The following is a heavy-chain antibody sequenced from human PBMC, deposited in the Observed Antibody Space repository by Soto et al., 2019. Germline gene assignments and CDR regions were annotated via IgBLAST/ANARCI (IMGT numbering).Heavy chain of an antibody. CDR3: AKVPAADWDYYYGMDV. D-gene: IGHD2-21*01. Sequence: GGSLRLSCAASGFTFSSYGMHWVRQAPGKGLEWVAVISYDGSNKYYADSVKGRFTISRDNSKNTLYLQMNSLRAEDTAVYYCAKVPAADWDYYYGMDVWGQGTTVTVSS. J-gene: IGHJ6*02. CDR2: ISYDGSNK. V-gene: IGHV3-30*18. CDR1: GFTFSSYG.